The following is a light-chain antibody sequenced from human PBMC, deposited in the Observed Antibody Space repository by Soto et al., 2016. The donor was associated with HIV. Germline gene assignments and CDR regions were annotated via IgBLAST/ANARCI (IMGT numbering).Light chain of an antibody. CDR2: KTS. V-gene: IGKV1-5*03. Sequence: DIQMTQSPSTLSASIGDRVTITCRASQSVSVWLAWYQQKPGKAPNLLIFKTSTLEIGVPSRFSGSGSGTDFTLTLSSVQPDDVGTYYCQQYNTVPWTFGQGT. CDR1: QSVSVW. J-gene: IGKJ1*01. CDR3: QQYNTVPWT.